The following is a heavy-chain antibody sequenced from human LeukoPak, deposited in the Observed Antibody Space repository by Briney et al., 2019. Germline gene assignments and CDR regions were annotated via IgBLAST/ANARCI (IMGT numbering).Heavy chain of an antibody. Sequence: ASVKVSCKASGYTFTGYYMHWVRQAPGQGLEWMGWINPNSGGTNYAQKFQGRVTMTRDTSISTAYMELSRLRSDDTAVYYCARDRQPIVVVPAHYYYYYMDVWGKGTTVTVSS. CDR1: GYTFTGYY. V-gene: IGHV1-2*02. CDR3: ARDRQPIVVVPAHYYYYYMDV. D-gene: IGHD2-2*01. CDR2: INPNSGGT. J-gene: IGHJ6*03.